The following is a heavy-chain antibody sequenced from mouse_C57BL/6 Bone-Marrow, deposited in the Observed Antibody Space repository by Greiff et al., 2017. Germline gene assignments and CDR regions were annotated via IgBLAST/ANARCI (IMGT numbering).Heavy chain of an antibody. V-gene: IGHV1-82*01. CDR1: GYACSSSW. J-gene: IGHJ4*01. CDR3: PLFPLFSAMDY. D-gene: IGHD1-1*01. CDR2: IYPGDGDT. Sequence: QVQLQQSGPELVKPGASVKISCKASGYACSSSWMNWVKQRPGKGLEWIGRIYPGDGDTNYNGKFKGKATLTADTSSSTSYMQLSSLTSEDSAVYFCPLFPLFSAMDYCRPGTSLTISS.